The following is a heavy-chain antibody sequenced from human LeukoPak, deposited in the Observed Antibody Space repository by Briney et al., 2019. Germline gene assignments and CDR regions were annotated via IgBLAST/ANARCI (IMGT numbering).Heavy chain of an antibody. V-gene: IGHV1-46*01. CDR3: ARASDYGDSYYGMDV. Sequence: ASVKVSCKASGYTFTSYYMHWERQAPGQGLEWMGIINPSGGSTSYAQKFQGRVTMTRDTSTSTVYMELSSLRSEDTAVYYCARASDYGDSYYGMDVWGKGTTVTVSS. CDR2: INPSGGST. J-gene: IGHJ6*04. D-gene: IGHD4-17*01. CDR1: GYTFTSYY.